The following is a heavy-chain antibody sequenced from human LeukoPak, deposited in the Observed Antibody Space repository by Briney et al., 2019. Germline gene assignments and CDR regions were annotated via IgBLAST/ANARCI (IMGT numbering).Heavy chain of an antibody. CDR2: ISGSGGST. V-gene: IGHV3-23*01. D-gene: IGHD2-15*01. Sequence: GGSLRLSCAASGITFSSYAMSWVRQAPGKGLEWVSAISGSGGSTYYADSVKGRFTISRDNSKNTLYLQMNSLRAEDTAVYYCAEDARTDYCSGGSCYRIDWFDPWGQGTLVTASS. CDR1: GITFSSYA. J-gene: IGHJ5*02. CDR3: AEDARTDYCSGGSCYRIDWFDP.